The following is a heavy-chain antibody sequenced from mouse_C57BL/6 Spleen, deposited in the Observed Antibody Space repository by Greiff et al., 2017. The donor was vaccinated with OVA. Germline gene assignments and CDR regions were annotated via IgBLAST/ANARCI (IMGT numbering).Heavy chain of an antibody. CDR2: INPSNGGT. J-gene: IGHJ2*01. D-gene: IGHD1-1*01. Sequence: PGQGLERIGNINPSNGGTNYNEKFKSKATLTVDKSSSTAYMQLSSLTSEDSAVYYCARSSITTVVADFDYWGQGTTLTVSS. V-gene: IGHV1-53*01. CDR3: ARSSITTVVADFDY.